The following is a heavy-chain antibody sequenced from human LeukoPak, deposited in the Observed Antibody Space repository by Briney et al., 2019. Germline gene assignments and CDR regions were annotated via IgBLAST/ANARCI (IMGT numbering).Heavy chain of an antibody. CDR3: AKEDFGGGAFDI. J-gene: IGHJ3*02. D-gene: IGHD3-3*01. CDR2: INGGGGRI. V-gene: IGHV3-23*01. Sequence: GGSLRLSCAAPVFSVSSNFMSWVRQAPGKGLEWVSAINGGGGRIDYADSVKGRFTISRDNSKDTLYLQMNSLRAEDTAVYYCAKEDFGGGAFDIWGQGTMVTVSS. CDR1: VFSVSSNF.